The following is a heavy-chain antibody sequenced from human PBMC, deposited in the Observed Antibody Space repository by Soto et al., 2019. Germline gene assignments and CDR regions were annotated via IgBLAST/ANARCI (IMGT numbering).Heavy chain of an antibody. V-gene: IGHV3-53*01. Sequence: RGGSLRLGDAACDMTVSSKYTSGVRQAPGKGLXWVXVIXXGXXXXXAXXGKGRFTISRDNSKNTLYLQMNSLSAEETAVYYCATAPPWELLPFDYWGQGTLVTASS. CDR2: IXXGXXX. J-gene: IGHJ4*02. CDR1: DMTVSSKY. D-gene: IGHD1-26*01. CDR3: ATAPPWELLPFDY.